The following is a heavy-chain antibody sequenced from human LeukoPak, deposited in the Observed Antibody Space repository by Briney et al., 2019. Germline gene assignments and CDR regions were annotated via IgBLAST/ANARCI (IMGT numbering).Heavy chain of an antibody. CDR2: IYYSGST. J-gene: IGHJ5*02. D-gene: IGHD5-24*01. CDR3: ARELGDGYNLNWFDP. Sequence: PSETLSLTCTVSGGSISSYYWSWIRQPPGKGLEWIGYIYYSGSTNYNPSLKSRVTISVDTSKNQFSLKLSSATAADTAVYYCARELGDGYNLNWFDPWGQGTLVTVSS. V-gene: IGHV4-59*01. CDR1: GGSISSYY.